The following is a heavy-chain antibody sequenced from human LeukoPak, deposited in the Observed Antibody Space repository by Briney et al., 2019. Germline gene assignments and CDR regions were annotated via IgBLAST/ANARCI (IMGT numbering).Heavy chain of an antibody. CDR1: GISFRSYG. V-gene: IGHV3-74*01. D-gene: IGHD6-13*01. CDR2: ISSDGSST. J-gene: IGHJ6*02. Sequence: GGSLRLSCAASGISFRSYGMHWVRQAPGKGLVWVSRISSDGSSTNYADSVKGRFTVSRDNAKNTLYLQMNSLRAEDTAVYYCARPPYSSSYFYGLDVWGQGTTATVSS. CDR3: ARPPYSSSYFYGLDV.